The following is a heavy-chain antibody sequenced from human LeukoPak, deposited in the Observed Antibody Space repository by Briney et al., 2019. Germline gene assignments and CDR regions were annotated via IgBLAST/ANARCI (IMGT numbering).Heavy chain of an antibody. CDR1: GFTFSSYW. CDR2: ISYGGSNK. J-gene: IGHJ6*02. D-gene: IGHD2-15*01. Sequence: GGSLRLSCAASGFTFSSYWMHWVRQAPGKGLEWVAVISYGGSNKYYADSVKGRFTISRDNSKNTLYLQMNSLRAEDTAVYYCARDDCSGGSCYGMDVWGQGTTVTVSS. V-gene: IGHV3-30-3*01. CDR3: ARDDCSGGSCYGMDV.